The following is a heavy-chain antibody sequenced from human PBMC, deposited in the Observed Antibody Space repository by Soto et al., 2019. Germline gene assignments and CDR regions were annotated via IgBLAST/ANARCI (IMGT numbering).Heavy chain of an antibody. Sequence: QVQLMQSGAEVKKPGASVKVSCKASGDTFTNYYIHWVRQAPGQGLEWMGTVNPSGGHTTYAQHFRGRVTMTRDTSTSTLYLELTSLTSDDTAVYYCPRGGHVVVVTAALDYWGQGTLVTVSS. CDR1: GDTFTNYY. J-gene: IGHJ4*02. D-gene: IGHD2-21*02. V-gene: IGHV1-46*01. CDR2: VNPSGGHT. CDR3: PRGGHVVVVTAALDY.